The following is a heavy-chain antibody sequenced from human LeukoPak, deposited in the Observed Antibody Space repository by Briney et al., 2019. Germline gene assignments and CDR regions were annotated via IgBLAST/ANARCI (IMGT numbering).Heavy chain of an antibody. Sequence: GASVKVSCKASGYTFTSYAMNWVRQAPGQGLEWMGWINTNTGNPTYAQGFTGRFVFSLDTSVSTAYLQISSLKAEDTAVYYCARVRIVRVENWFDPWGQGTLVTVSS. V-gene: IGHV7-4-1*02. J-gene: IGHJ5*02. CDR1: GYTFTSYA. D-gene: IGHD1-26*01. CDR3: ARVRIVRVENWFDP. CDR2: INTNTGNP.